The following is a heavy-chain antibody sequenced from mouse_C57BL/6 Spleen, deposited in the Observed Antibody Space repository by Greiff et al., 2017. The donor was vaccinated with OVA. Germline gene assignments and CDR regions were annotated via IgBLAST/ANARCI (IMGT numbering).Heavy chain of an antibody. CDR3: ARRVVAMDY. Sequence: VQLQQPGAELVKPGASVKLSCKASGYTFTSYWMPWVKQRPGQGLEWIGEIDPSDSYTNYNQKFKGKATLTVDTSSSTAYMQLSSLTSEDSAVYYCARRVVAMDYWGRGTSVTVSS. J-gene: IGHJ4*01. D-gene: IGHD1-1*01. CDR2: IDPSDSYT. CDR1: GYTFTSYW. V-gene: IGHV1-50*01.